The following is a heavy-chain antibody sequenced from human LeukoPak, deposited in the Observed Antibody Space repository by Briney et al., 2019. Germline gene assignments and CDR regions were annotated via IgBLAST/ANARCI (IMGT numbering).Heavy chain of an antibody. D-gene: IGHD5-12*01. J-gene: IGHJ3*02. CDR1: TFSSYA. CDR2: IYYSGST. Sequence: TFSSYAMSWVRQAPGKGLEWIGTIYYSGSTYYNPSLKSRVTISADTSKNQFSLNLRSVTAADTAVYYCARSGYSGYDFAFDIWGQGTTVTVSS. CDR3: ARSGYSGYDFAFDI. V-gene: IGHV4-39*07.